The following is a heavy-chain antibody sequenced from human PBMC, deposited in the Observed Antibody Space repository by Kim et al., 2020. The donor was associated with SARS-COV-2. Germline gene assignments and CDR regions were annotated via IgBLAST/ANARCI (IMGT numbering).Heavy chain of an antibody. D-gene: IGHD2-8*01. V-gene: IGHV1-46*01. CDR2: SGGST. J-gene: IGHJ4*02. CDR1: GYTFTNYD. CDR3: ARGNGVGEGLAY. Sequence: ASVKVSCKASGYTFTNYDIHWVRQVPGQGLEWMATSGGSTNYPQNFQGRITVTRDTSTSTTYMDLRSLTPADTAVYYCARGNGVGEGLAYWGQGTPVTVSS.